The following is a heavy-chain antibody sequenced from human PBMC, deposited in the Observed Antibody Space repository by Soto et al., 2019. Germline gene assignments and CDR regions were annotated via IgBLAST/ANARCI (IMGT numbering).Heavy chain of an antibody. CDR2: IYSGGST. J-gene: IGHJ2*01. D-gene: IGHD6-19*01. Sequence: EVQLVESGGGLVQPGGSLRLSCAASGFTVSSNYMSWVRQAPGKGLEWVSVIYSGGSTYYADSVKGRFTISRGNSKNTLYLQMNSLRAEDTAVYYCARDGIAVAGSIVADWYFDLWGRGTLVTVSS. CDR1: GFTVSSNY. CDR3: ARDGIAVAGSIVADWYFDL. V-gene: IGHV3-66*01.